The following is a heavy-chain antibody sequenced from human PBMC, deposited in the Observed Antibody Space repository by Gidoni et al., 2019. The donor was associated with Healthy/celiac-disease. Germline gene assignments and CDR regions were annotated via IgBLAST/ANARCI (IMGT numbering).Heavy chain of an antibody. D-gene: IGHD5-18*01. CDR1: GGTFSSYA. CDR2: IIPIFGTA. Sequence: QVQLVQSGPEVKKPGSSVKVSCKASGGTFSSYAISWVRQAPGQGLEWMGGIIPIFGTANYAQKFQGRVTITADESTSTAYMELSSLRSEDTAVYYCARDLLSRQRWLQQRPAFDIWGQGTMVTVSS. J-gene: IGHJ3*02. CDR3: ARDLLSRQRWLQQRPAFDI. V-gene: IGHV1-69*01.